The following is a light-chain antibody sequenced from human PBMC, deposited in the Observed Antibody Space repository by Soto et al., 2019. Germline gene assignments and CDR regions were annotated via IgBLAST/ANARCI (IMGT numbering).Light chain of an antibody. CDR1: QSISSW. J-gene: IGKJ1*01. CDR3: QQYNSYWT. CDR2: KAS. V-gene: IGKV1-5*03. Sequence: DFQMTQSPSTLSASVGDRVTITCRSSQSISSWLAWYQQKPGKAPKLLIYKASSLESGVPSRSSGSGSGTEFTLTISSLQPDEFATYYCQQYNSYWTFGQGTKVEIK.